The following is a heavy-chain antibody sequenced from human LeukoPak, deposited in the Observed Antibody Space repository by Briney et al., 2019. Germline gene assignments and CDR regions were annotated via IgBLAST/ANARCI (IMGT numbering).Heavy chain of an antibody. J-gene: IGHJ6*03. D-gene: IGHD3-22*01. CDR3: AGSSGYYSSLFYMHV. V-gene: IGHV1-46*01. Sequence: ASVKVSCKASGYTFTSHYMHWVRQAPGQGLEWVGIINPSGDPTTYAQKFQGRVTMTSDMSTSTVYMELSSLRSEDTAVYYCAGSSGYYSSLFYMHVWGKGTTVTVSS. CDR1: GYTFTSHY. CDR2: INPSGDPT.